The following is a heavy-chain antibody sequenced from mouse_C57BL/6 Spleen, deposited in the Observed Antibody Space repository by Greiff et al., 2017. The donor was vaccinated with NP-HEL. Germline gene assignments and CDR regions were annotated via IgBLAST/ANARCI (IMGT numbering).Heavy chain of an antibody. D-gene: IGHD2-2*01. CDR3: ARGLRRDKYFDV. J-gene: IGHJ1*03. Sequence: EVKVEESGPGMVKPSQSLSLTCTVTGYSITSGYDWHWIRHFPGNKLEWMGYISYSGSTNYNPSLKSRISITHDTSKNHFFLKLNSVTTEDTATYYCARGLRRDKYFDVWGTGTTVTVSS. CDR1: GYSITSGYD. CDR2: ISYSGST. V-gene: IGHV3-1*01.